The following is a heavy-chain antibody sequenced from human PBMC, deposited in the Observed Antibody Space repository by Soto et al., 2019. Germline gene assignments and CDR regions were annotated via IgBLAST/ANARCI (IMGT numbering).Heavy chain of an antibody. Sequence: QVQLVESGGDVVQPGSSLRLACAASGFTFSNYGMHWVRQAPGKGLERVAYVSYDAANKYYADSVRGRFTISRDNSENTLHLQMDSLSGADSALYFCASGTSFDHWGQGTPVSVSS. CDR3: ASGTSFDH. V-gene: IGHV3-30*03. J-gene: IGHJ4*02. CDR1: GFTFSNYG. CDR2: VSYDAANK.